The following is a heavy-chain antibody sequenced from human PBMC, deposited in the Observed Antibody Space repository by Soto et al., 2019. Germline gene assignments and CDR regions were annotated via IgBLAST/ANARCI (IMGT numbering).Heavy chain of an antibody. Sequence: GGSLRLSCAASGFAFSNCAMSWVRQAPGKGLGWVSTIKTSGDTTFYADPVKGRFTTSRDDSKNTLYLQMNSLRAEDTATYYCTKDVTGDIGADFWGQGTPVTAPQ. CDR1: GFAFSNCA. CDR3: TKDVTGDIGADF. D-gene: IGHD2-21*02. J-gene: IGHJ4*02. V-gene: IGHV3-23*05. CDR2: IKTSGDTT.